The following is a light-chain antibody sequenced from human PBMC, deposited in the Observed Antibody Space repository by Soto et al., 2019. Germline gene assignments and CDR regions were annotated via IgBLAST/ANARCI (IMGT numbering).Light chain of an antibody. CDR1: SAVSSIS. CDR2: GAS. J-gene: IGKJ4*01. V-gene: IGKV3-20*01. CDR3: QQYESSLT. Sequence: ETVLTQSPGTLSLSPGERATLSCRASSAVSSISLAWYQQKPGQAPRLLIYGASSRATGIPDKFSGSGSDTDFTLTISRLEPEDFGVYYCQQYESSLTFGGGTKVDIK.